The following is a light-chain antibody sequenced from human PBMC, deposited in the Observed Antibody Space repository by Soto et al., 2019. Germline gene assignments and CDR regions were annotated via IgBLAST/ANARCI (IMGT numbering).Light chain of an antibody. Sequence: DIQMTQSPSSLSASAGDRVTITCQASQDIRHYLNWYQQKPGKTPKVLIYDATTLEVGVPSRFSGSGSGTDFNFTISSLQPEDIGTYYCQQYDSLPLTFGKGNKVEIK. CDR2: DAT. CDR1: QDIRHY. CDR3: QQYDSLPLT. V-gene: IGKV1-33*01. J-gene: IGKJ4*01.